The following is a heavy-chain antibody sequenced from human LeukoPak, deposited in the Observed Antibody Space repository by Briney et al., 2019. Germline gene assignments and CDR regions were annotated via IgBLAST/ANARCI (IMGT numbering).Heavy chain of an antibody. Sequence: GRSLRLSCAVSGFTFDDHSMHWVRQAPGKGLEWVSGISWNSGSIGYADSVKGRFTISRDNAKNSLYLQMNSLRAEDTALYYCAKDIYWSSTSCYGDWGQGTLVTVSS. V-gene: IGHV3-9*01. CDR2: ISWNSGSI. CDR1: GFTFDDHS. D-gene: IGHD2-2*01. CDR3: AKDIYWSSTSCYGD. J-gene: IGHJ4*02.